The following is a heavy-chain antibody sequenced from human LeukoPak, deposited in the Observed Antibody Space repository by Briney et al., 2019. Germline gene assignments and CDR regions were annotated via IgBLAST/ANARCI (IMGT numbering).Heavy chain of an antibody. Sequence: SETLSLTCTVSGGSISSYYWSWIRQPPGKGLEWIGYIYYSGSTNYNPSLKSRVTISVDTSKNQFSLKLSSVAAADTAVYYCARAERGRDFWSGYYGNWFDPWGQGTLVTVSS. CDR2: IYYSGST. CDR1: GGSISSYY. V-gene: IGHV4-59*01. CDR3: ARAERGRDFWSGYYGNWFDP. J-gene: IGHJ5*02. D-gene: IGHD3-3*01.